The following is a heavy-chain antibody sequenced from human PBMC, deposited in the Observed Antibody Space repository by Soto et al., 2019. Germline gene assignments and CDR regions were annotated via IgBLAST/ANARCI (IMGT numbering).Heavy chain of an antibody. J-gene: IGHJ3*01. Sequence: SETLSLTCPVSGDSISGYYWSWIRQSPEKGLEYIGYISYSGSTNYNPSLKSRVTTSLDTSKNQFSLKLSSVTAADTAIYYCAGLNFDILTGYYAFDLWGQGTMVTVSS. D-gene: IGHD3-9*01. V-gene: IGHV4-59*08. CDR1: GDSISGYY. CDR2: ISYSGST. CDR3: AGLNFDILTGYYAFDL.